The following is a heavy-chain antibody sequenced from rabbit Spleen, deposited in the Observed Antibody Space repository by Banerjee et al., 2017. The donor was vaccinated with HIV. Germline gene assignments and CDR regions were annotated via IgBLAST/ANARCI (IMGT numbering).Heavy chain of an antibody. J-gene: IGHJ4*01. CDR1: GFSFSSSDY. Sequence: QSLEESGGGLVQPGASLTLTCTASGFSFSSSDYMCWVRQAPGKGLEWIACIGGSSSGFTYYASWAKGRFTVSKTSSTTVTLQMTSLTAADTATYFCARLGLIVGGYGNLWGQGTLVTVS. CDR3: ARLGLIVGGYGNL. D-gene: IGHD4-2*01. CDR2: IGGSSSGFT. V-gene: IGHV1S40*01.